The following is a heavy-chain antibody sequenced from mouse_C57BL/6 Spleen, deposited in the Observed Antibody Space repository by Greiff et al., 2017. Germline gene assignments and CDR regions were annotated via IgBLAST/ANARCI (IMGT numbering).Heavy chain of an antibody. Sequence: QVQLQQSGAELVRPGTSVKVSCKASGYAFTNYLIEWVKQRPGQGLEWIGVINPGSGGTNYNEKFKGKATLTADKSSSTAYMQLSSLTSEYSAVYFCARSPYDYGLWGQGTLVTVSA. CDR2: INPGSGGT. CDR3: ARSPYDYGL. CDR1: GYAFTNYL. D-gene: IGHD2-4*01. J-gene: IGHJ3*01. V-gene: IGHV1-54*01.